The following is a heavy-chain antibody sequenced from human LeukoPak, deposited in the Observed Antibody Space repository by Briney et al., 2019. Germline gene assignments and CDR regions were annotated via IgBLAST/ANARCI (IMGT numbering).Heavy chain of an antibody. CDR3: ARDKGPSARYNRNDVFDY. J-gene: IGHJ4*02. CDR2: ISSSSSYI. Sequence: PGGSLRLSCAASGFTFSSYSMNWVRQAPGKGLEWVSSISSSSSYIYYADSVKGRFTISRDNAKNSLYLQMNSLRAEDTAVYYCARDKGPSARYNRNDVFDYWGQGTLVTVSS. CDR1: GFTFSSYS. V-gene: IGHV3-21*01. D-gene: IGHD1-1*01.